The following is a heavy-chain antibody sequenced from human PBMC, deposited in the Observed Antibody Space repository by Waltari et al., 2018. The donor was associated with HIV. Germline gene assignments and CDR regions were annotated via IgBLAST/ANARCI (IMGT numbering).Heavy chain of an antibody. CDR1: GYTFTSYG. CDR3: AREVYGDPYRY. V-gene: IGHV1-18*01. Sequence: QVQLVQSGGEVKKPGASVKVSCKASGYTFTSYGISWVRQAPGQGLEWMGWINAYNGNTNYAQKVQGRVTMTADASTSTAYMELRSLRSDDTAVYYCAREVYGDPYRYWGQGTLVTVSS. J-gene: IGHJ4*02. CDR2: INAYNGNT. D-gene: IGHD4-17*01.